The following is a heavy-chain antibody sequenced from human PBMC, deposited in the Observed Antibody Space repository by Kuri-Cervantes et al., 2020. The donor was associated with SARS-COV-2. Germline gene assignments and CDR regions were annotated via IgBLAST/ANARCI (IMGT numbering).Heavy chain of an antibody. D-gene: IGHD3-10*01. J-gene: IGHJ6*02. Sequence: GESLKISCAASGFTFSSYAMSWVRQAPGKGLEWVSAISGSGGSTYYADSVKGRFTISRDNAKNSLYLQMNSLRSEDTAVYYCAAETHYYGSGSYYTVDYYYYGMDVWGQGTTVTVSS. CDR3: AAETHYYGSGSYYTVDYYYYGMDV. CDR1: GFTFSSYA. CDR2: ISGSGGST. V-gene: IGHV3-23*01.